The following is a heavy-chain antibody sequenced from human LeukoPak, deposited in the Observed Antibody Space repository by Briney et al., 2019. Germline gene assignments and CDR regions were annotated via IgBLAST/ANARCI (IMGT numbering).Heavy chain of an antibody. CDR1: GGSISSGPYY. J-gene: IGHJ6*02. D-gene: IGHD3-3*01. CDR2: ITYSGNT. V-gene: IGHV4-31*03. CDR3: ARIAYDALDSYYYGMDV. Sequence: SETLSLTCTVSGGSISSGPYYWIRIRQHPGKGLEWIGYITYSGNTYYYPALNSRVTVSLDTSKTQFSLKLSSVTAADTAVYYCARIAYDALDSYYYGMDVWGQGTTVTASS.